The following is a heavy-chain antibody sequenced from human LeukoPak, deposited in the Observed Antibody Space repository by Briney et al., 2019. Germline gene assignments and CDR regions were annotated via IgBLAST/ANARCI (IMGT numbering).Heavy chain of an antibody. J-gene: IGHJ4*02. CDR2: ITSDGSST. CDR1: GFTFSNSY. V-gene: IGHV3-74*01. Sequence: PGGSLRLSCAASGFTFSNSYMHWVRQAPGKGLVWVSRITSDGSSTNYADSVKGRFTISRDSAKNTLFLQMNSLRAEDTAVYYCSGGGSITLAGYWGQGTLVTVSS. CDR3: SGGGSITLAGY. D-gene: IGHD3-10*01.